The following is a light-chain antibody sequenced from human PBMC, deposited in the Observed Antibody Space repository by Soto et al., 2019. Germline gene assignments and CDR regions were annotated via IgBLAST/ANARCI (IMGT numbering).Light chain of an antibody. CDR3: QQYNSYSLT. Sequence: DIRMTQSPSSLSASVGDTVTITCRASQSISSHLNWYQQKPGKAPNLLMYTASNLQSGVPSRFSGSGSGTEFTLTISSLQPDDFATYYCQQYNSYSLTFGGGTKVDIK. V-gene: IGKV1-17*01. CDR1: QSISSH. J-gene: IGKJ4*01. CDR2: TAS.